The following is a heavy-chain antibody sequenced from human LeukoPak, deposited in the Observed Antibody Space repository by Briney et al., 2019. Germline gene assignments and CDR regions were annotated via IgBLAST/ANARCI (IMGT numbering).Heavy chain of an antibody. CDR2: MNPDSGNT. Sequence: ASLKVSCKACGYTFTSYDINWVRQATGQGLEWMGWMNPDSGNTGYAQKFQGRVTMTRNTSISTAYMELSSLRSEDTAVYYCARALREFLYCSGGSCYSNWFDPWGQGTLVTVSS. CDR1: GYTFTSYD. CDR3: ARALREFLYCSGGSCYSNWFDP. D-gene: IGHD2-15*01. J-gene: IGHJ5*02. V-gene: IGHV1-8*01.